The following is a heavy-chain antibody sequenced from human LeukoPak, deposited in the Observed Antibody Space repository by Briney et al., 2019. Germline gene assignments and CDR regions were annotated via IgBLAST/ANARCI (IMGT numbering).Heavy chain of an antibody. J-gene: IGHJ4*02. CDR1: GYTFTSYG. CDR2: ISAYNGNT. CDR3: ARDEVWVDSSSSVVDY. D-gene: IGHD6-6*01. Sequence: ASVKVSCKASGYTFTSYGISWVRQAPGQGLEWMGWISAYNGNTNYAQKLQGRVTMTTDTSTSTAYMELRSLRSDDTAVYYCARDEVWVDSSSSVVDYWGQGTLVTVSS. V-gene: IGHV1-18*01.